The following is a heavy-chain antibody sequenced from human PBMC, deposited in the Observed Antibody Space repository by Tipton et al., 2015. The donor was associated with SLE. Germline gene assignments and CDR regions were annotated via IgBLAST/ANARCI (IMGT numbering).Heavy chain of an antibody. D-gene: IGHD6-19*01. J-gene: IGHJ3*02. CDR3: ARDDSSGRGAFDI. CDR2: IYYSGST. V-gene: IGHV4-59*11. Sequence: TLSLTCTVSGGSISSHYWSWIRRPPGKGLEWIGYIYYSGSTSYNPSLKSRVTISVDTSKNQFSLKVSSVTAADTAVYYCARDDSSGRGAFDIWGQGTMVTVSS. CDR1: GGSISSHY.